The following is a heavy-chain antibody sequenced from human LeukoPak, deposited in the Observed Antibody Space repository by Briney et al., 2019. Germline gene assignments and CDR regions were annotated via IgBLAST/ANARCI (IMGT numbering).Heavy chain of an antibody. J-gene: IGHJ4*02. CDR2: IKQDGSEK. CDR1: GFTFSDYW. V-gene: IGHV3-7*01. D-gene: IGHD3-22*01. CDR3: AIYHYDSTGLGD. Sequence: GGSLRLSCAASGFTFSDYWMSWVRQAPGKGLEWVANIKQDGSEKYYVDSVKGRFTISRDNAKNSLYLQMNTLRAEDTALYYCAIYHYDSTGLGDWGQGTLVTVSS.